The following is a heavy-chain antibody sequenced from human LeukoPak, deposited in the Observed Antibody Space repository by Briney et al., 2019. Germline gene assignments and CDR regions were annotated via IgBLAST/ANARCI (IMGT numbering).Heavy chain of an antibody. D-gene: IGHD3-3*02. CDR2: IYYSGTT. CDR3: ARQSTSMSTC. J-gene: IGHJ4*02. Sequence: SETLSLTCAVSDDSISSSSYYWGWIRQRPEEGLEWIGSIYYSGTTHYNPSLKSRVTISVDTSKNQFSLKLSSVTAADTALYFCARQSTSMSTCWGQGTLVTVSS. CDR1: DDSISSSSYY. V-gene: IGHV4-39*01.